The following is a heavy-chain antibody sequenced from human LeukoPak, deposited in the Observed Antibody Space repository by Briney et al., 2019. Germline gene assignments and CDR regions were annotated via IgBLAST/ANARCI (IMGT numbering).Heavy chain of an antibody. D-gene: IGHD3-10*01. CDR1: GATISRSSDY. CDR2: INQSGGT. Sequence: KASETLSLTCSVSGATISRSSDYWGWIRQSPGKGLEWIGEINQSGGTKYNPSLKSRISISGDTTKNQFSLKLASVTAADTADCASRHESYYGRYHYYYMDVWGKGTTVT. CDR3: RHESYYGRYHYYYMDV. J-gene: IGHJ6*03. V-gene: IGHV4-39*07.